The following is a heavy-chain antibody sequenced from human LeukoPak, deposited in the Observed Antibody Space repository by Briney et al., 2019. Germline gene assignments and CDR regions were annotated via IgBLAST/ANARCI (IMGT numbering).Heavy chain of an antibody. CDR1: GFTFSSYA. V-gene: IGHV3-23*01. D-gene: IGHD3-10*01. CDR2: ISGSGGST. CDR3: AKPDYYALDAFDI. J-gene: IGHJ3*02. Sequence: AGGSLRLSCAASGFTFSSYAMSWVRQAPEKGLEWVSAISGSGGSTYYADSVKGRFTISRDNSKNTLYLQMNSLRAEDTAVYYCAKPDYYALDAFDIWGQGTMVTVSS.